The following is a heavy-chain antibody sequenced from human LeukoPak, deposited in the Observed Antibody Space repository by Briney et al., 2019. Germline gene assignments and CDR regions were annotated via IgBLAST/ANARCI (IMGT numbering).Heavy chain of an antibody. CDR1: GFTFSDHW. CDR3: ARDGWYRFDY. J-gene: IGHJ4*02. V-gene: IGHV3-74*01. CDR2: MNSDGTTT. D-gene: IGHD6-19*01. Sequence: PGGSLRLSCAASGFTFSDHWMHWVRQVPGKGLLWVARMNSDGTTTNYADSVKGRFTISRDNAENTLFLQMNSLGADDTAVYYCARDGWYRFDYWGQGTLVTVSS.